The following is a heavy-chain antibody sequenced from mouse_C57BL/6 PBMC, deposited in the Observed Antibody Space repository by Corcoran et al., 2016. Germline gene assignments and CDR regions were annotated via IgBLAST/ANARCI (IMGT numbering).Heavy chain of an antibody. V-gene: IGHV1-19*01. CDR3: ARYPLWDVFDY. Sequence: EVQLQQSGPVLVKPGASVKMSCKASGYTFTDYYMNWVKQSHGKSLEWIGVINPYNGGTSYNQKFKGKATLTVDKSSSTAYMELNSLTSEDSAVYYCARYPLWDVFDYLGQGTTLTVSS. D-gene: IGHD4-1*01. J-gene: IGHJ2*01. CDR1: GYTFTDYY. CDR2: INPYNGGT.